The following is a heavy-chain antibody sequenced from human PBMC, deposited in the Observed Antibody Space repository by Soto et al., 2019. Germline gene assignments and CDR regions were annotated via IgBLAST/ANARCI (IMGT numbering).Heavy chain of an antibody. Sequence: GGAVRVSCAASGFTFIDYYMSWIRQAPGKGLEWVSYISSSSSYTNYADSVKGRFTISRGNAKNSLYLQMNSLRAEDTAVYYCARAMTPNTAMVSFPYYFDYWGQGALVTVS. J-gene: IGHJ4*02. CDR2: ISSSSSYT. CDR3: ARAMTPNTAMVSFPYYFDY. V-gene: IGHV3-11*06. CDR1: GFTFIDYY. D-gene: IGHD5-18*01.